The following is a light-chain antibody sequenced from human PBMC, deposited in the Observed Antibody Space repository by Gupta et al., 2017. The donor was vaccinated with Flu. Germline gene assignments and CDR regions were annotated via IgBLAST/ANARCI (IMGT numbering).Light chain of an antibody. J-gene: IGKJ1*01. CDR2: DAS. Sequence: PSSLSASVGDRVTITCQASQDISNYLNWYQQKPGKAPKLLIYDASNLETGVPSRFSGSGSGTDFTFTISSLQPEDIATYYCQQYDNLPWTFGQGTKVEIK. V-gene: IGKV1-33*01. CDR1: QDISNY. CDR3: QQYDNLPWT.